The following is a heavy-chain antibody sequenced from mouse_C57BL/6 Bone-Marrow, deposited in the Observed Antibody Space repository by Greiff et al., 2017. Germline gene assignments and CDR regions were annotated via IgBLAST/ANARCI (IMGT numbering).Heavy chain of an antibody. CDR1: GYTFTSYG. V-gene: IGHV1-58*01. J-gene: IGHJ1*03. Sequence: VQLQQSGAELVRPGSSVKMSCKTSGYTFTSYGINWVKQRPGQGLEWIGYIYTGNGYTEYNEKFKGKATLTSDTSSSTAYMQLSSLTSEDSAIYICARRGTTVEGYFDVWGTGTTVTVSS. CDR2: IYTGNGYT. CDR3: ARRGTTVEGYFDV. D-gene: IGHD1-1*01.